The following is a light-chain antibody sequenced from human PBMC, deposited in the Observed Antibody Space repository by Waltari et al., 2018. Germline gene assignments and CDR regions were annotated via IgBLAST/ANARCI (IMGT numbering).Light chain of an antibody. V-gene: IGKV3-11*01. Sequence: EIVLTQSPATLSLSPGGRATLSCRASQSIQRYLGWYQQKPGQAPRLLIYHAYNSATVVPGRFSGSGSETDFTLTIRSLEPEDSGIYYCQQRADWPLTLGGGATVEI. CDR3: QQRADWPLT. CDR2: HAY. CDR1: QSIQRY. J-gene: IGKJ4*01.